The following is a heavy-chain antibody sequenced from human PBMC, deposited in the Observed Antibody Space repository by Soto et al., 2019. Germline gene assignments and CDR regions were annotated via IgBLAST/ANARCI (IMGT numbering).Heavy chain of an antibody. V-gene: IGHV3-23*01. D-gene: IGHD3-9*01. CDR3: AKDYNSKKELRYFGPPYNWFDP. CDR2: ISGSGGST. CDR1: GFTFSSYA. Sequence: GGSLRLSCAASGFTFSSYAMSWVRQAPGKGLEWVSAISGSGGSTYYADSVKGRFTISRDNSKNSLYLQMNSLRAEDTAVYYCAKDYNSKKELRYFGPPYNWFDPWGQGTLVTVSS. J-gene: IGHJ5*02.